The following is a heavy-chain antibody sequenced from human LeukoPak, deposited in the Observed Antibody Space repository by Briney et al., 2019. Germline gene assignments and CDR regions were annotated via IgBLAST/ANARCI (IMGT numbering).Heavy chain of an antibody. CDR1: GVTFSSFR. CDR3: ARGPPNVT. V-gene: IGHV3-48*01. CDR2: ISTSGSTR. J-gene: IGHJ5*02. Sequence: GGSLRLSCAASGVTFSSFRMTWVRQAPGKGLEGVSYISTSGSTRDYADSVKGRFNISRGKAKNSLYLQTNSLRAEDTAVYYCARGPPNVTWGQGNLVTVSS.